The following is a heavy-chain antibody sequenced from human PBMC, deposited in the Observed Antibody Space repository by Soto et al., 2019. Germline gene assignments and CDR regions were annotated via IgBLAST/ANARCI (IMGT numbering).Heavy chain of an antibody. CDR2: INPNTGGT. Sequence: QVQLVQSGTEVKKPGASVKVSCKTSGYTFSDYYIQWLRQAPGQGLEWMGWINPNTGGTKDAQKFQGGVTLTRETSISTAHMEMSSLTFDDTAVYYCARDLGYYDSSGHYRLDYWGLGTLVTVSS. D-gene: IGHD3-22*01. V-gene: IGHV1-2*02. CDR1: GYTFSDYY. CDR3: ARDLGYYDSSGHYRLDY. J-gene: IGHJ4*02.